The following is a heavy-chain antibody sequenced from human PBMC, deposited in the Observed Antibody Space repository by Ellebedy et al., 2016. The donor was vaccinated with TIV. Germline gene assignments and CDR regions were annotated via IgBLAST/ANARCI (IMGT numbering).Heavy chain of an antibody. V-gene: IGHV4-4*07. CDR2: MYSRGST. CDR1: GGSISDNY. CDR3: VRLNGAYLDFDY. J-gene: IGHJ4*02. D-gene: IGHD2-8*01. Sequence: SETLSLTCTVSGGSISDNYWSWIRQSAGKGLEWIGRMYSRGSTDYNPSLKSRVTMSEDTSKNQFSLKLNSVTAADTAVDFCVRLNGAYLDFDYWGQGTLVTVSS.